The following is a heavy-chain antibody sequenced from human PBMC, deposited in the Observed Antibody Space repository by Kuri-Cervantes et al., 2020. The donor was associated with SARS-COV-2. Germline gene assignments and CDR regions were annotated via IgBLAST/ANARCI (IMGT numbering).Heavy chain of an antibody. V-gene: IGHV3-64*01. CDR3: SIPMIVVVIVGGSGKPNWFDP. CDR1: GFTFSSYA. J-gene: IGHJ5*02. D-gene: IGHD3-22*01. Sequence: GESLKISCAASGFTFSSYAMHWVRQAPGEGLEYVSAISSNGGSTYYANSVKGRFTISRDNSKNTLYLQMGSLRAEDMAVYYCSIPMIVVVIVGGSGKPNWFDPWGQGTLVTVSS. CDR2: ISSNGGST.